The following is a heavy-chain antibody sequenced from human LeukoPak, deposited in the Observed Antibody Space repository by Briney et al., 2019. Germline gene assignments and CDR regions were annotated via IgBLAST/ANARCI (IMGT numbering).Heavy chain of an antibody. J-gene: IGHJ4*02. CDR2: IRYDGSNK. CDR3: ASDTFDYGGNPFDY. V-gene: IGHV3-30*02. CDR1: GFTFSSYG. Sequence: GGSLRLSCAASGFTFSSYGMHWVPQAPGKGLEWVAFIRYDGSNKYYADSVKGRFTISRDNSKNTLYLQMNSLRAEDTAVYYCASDTFDYGGNPFDYWGQGTLVTVSS. D-gene: IGHD4-23*01.